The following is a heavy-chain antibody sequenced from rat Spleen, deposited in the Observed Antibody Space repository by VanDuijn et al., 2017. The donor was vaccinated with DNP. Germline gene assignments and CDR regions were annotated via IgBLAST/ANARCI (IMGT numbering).Heavy chain of an antibody. CDR1: GFTFSNYD. CDR3: ATHERGSYAMDA. D-gene: IGHD1-12*02. Sequence: EVQLVESGGGLVQPGRSLKLSCAASGFTFSNYDMAWVRQAPTKGLEWVASISPGGGGTYYRDSVKGRFIVSRDNAKNTQYLQMDSLRSEDTATYYCATHERGSYAMDAWGQGTSVTVSS. J-gene: IGHJ4*01. V-gene: IGHV5S13*01. CDR2: ISPGGGGT.